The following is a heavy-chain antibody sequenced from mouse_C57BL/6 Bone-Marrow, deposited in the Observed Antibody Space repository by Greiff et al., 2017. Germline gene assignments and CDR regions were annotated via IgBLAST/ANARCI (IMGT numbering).Heavy chain of an antibody. Sequence: EVKLVESGGGLVKPGGSLKLSCAASGFTFSGYAMSWVRQTPEKRLEWVATISDGGSYTYYPDNVKGRFTISRDNAKNNLYLQMSHLKSEDTAMYYCARGIYGGYWGQGTLVTVSA. CDR3: ARGIYGGY. CDR1: GFTFSGYA. V-gene: IGHV5-4*03. J-gene: IGHJ3*02. D-gene: IGHD1-1*01. CDR2: ISDGGSYT.